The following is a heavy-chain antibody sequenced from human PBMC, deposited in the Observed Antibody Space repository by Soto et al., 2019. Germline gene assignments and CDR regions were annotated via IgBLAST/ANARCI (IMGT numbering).Heavy chain of an antibody. D-gene: IGHD3-22*01. J-gene: IGHJ4*02. V-gene: IGHV3-33*01. CDR2: IWYDGSNK. CDR1: GFTFSSYG. CDR3: ARDGADYYDSSGYYYHFLEDY. Sequence: QVQLVESGGGVVQPGRSLRLSCAASGFTFSSYGMHWVRQAPGKGLEWVAVIWYDGSNKYYADSVKGRFTISRDNSKNTLYLQMNSLRAEDTAVYYCARDGADYYDSSGYYYHFLEDYWGQGTLVTVSS.